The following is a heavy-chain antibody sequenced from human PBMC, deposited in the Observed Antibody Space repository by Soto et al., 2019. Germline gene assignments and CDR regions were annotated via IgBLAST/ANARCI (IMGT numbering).Heavy chain of an antibody. J-gene: IGHJ4*02. CDR3: ARGLDYGSGSYYGY. Sequence: QVQLQESGPGLVKPSQTLSLTCTVSGGSISSGDYYWSWIRQPPGKGLEWIGYIYYSGSTYYNPSLKSRVNISVDASKNQLSLKLSSVTAADTAVYYCARGLDYGSGSYYGYWGQGTLVTVSS. D-gene: IGHD3-10*01. V-gene: IGHV4-30-4*01. CDR1: GGSISSGDYY. CDR2: IYYSGST.